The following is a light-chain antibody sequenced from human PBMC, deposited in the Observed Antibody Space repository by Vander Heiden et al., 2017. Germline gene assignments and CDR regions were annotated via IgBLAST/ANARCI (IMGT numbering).Light chain of an antibody. CDR2: EVS. CDR1: SSDVGSYNL. CDR3: CSYAGSRRV. J-gene: IGLJ3*02. Sequence: QSALTQPASVSRSPGPSITISCTGTSSDVGSYNLVSWYQQHPGKAPKLMIYEVSKRPSGVSNRFSGSKSGNTASLTISGLQAEDEADYYCCSYAGSRRVFGGGTKLTVL. V-gene: IGLV2-23*02.